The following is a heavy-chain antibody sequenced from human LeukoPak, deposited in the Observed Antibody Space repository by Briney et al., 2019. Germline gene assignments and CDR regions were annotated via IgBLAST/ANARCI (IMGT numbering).Heavy chain of an antibody. Sequence: SVKVSCKASGGTFSSYAISWARQAPGQGLEWMGGIIPIFGTANYAQKFQGRVTITADESTSTAYMELSSLRSEDTAVYYCARGDTAMVYFDYWGQGTLVTVSS. CDR1: GGTFSSYA. CDR3: ARGDTAMVYFDY. CDR2: IIPIFGTA. J-gene: IGHJ4*02. V-gene: IGHV1-69*13. D-gene: IGHD5-18*01.